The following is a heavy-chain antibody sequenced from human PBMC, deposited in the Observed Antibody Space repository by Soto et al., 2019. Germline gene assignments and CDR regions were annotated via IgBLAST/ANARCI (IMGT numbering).Heavy chain of an antibody. Sequence: SETLSLTCAVYGGSFSGYYWSWIRQPPGKGLEWIGEINQSGSTNYNPSLKSRVTISVDTSKNQFSLKLSSVTAADTAVYYCARTYSTTWSAFDPWGQGTLVTVSS. D-gene: IGHD6-13*01. CDR3: ARTYSTTWSAFDP. V-gene: IGHV4-34*01. CDR2: INQSGST. J-gene: IGHJ5*02. CDR1: GGSFSGYY.